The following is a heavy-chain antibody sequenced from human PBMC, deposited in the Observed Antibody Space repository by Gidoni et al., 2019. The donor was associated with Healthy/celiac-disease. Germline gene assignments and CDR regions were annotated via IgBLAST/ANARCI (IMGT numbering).Heavy chain of an antibody. CDR3: SREPTIFGVVLGYFDY. D-gene: IGHD3-3*01. CDR2: ISYDGSNK. CDR1: GFTFSSYA. J-gene: IGHJ4*02. Sequence: QVQLVESGGGVVQPGRSLRLSCAASGFTFSSYAMHWVRQAPGKGLEWVGVISYDGSNKYYADSVKGRFTISRDNSKNTLYLQMNSLRAEDTAVYYCSREPTIFGVVLGYFDYWGQGTLVTVSS. V-gene: IGHV3-30*04.